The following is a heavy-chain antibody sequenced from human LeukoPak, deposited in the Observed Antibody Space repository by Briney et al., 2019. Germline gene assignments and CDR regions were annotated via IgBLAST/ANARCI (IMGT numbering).Heavy chain of an antibody. V-gene: IGHV3-7*01. D-gene: IGHD3-9*01. CDR3: ATDNILTGFLYYFDY. CDR2: IKQDGSEK. CDR1: GFTFSSYW. J-gene: IGHJ4*02. Sequence: GGSLRLSCAASGFTFSSYWMSWVRQAPGKGLEWVANIKQDGSEKYYVDSVKGRFTISRDNAKNSLYLQMNSLRAEDTAVYYCATDNILTGFLYYFDYWGQGTLVTVSS.